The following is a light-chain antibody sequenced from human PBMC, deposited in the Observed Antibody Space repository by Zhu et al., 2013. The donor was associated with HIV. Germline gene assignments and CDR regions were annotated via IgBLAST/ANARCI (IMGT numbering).Light chain of an antibody. Sequence: EIVLTQSPATLSLSPGERATLSCRASQSVSNHLAWYQQKPGQAPRLLIYDASNRAAGIPARFSGSGSGTDSTLSISSLEPEDFAVYYCQQGFNSPPALTFGGETKVEVK. CDR2: DAS. CDR3: QQGFNSPPALT. J-gene: IGKJ4*01. CDR1: QSVSNH. V-gene: IGKV3-11*01.